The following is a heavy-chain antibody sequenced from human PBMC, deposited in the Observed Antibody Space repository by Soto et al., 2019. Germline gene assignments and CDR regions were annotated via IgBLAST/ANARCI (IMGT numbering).Heavy chain of an antibody. J-gene: IGHJ5*02. CDR3: ARNDYYGSGSYYGWFDP. D-gene: IGHD3-10*01. CDR1: GGSISSSNW. Sequence: TSETLSLTCAVSGGSISSSNWWSWVRQPPGKGLEWIGEIYHSGSTNYNPSLKSRVTISVDKSKNQFSLKLSSVTAADTAVYYCARNDYYGSGSYYGWFDPWGQGTLVTVSS. CDR2: IYHSGST. V-gene: IGHV4-4*02.